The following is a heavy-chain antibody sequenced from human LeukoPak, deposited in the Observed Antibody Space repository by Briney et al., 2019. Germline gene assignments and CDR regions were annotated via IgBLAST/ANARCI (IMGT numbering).Heavy chain of an antibody. J-gene: IGHJ4*02. Sequence: ASVKVSCKASGYTFTTYIMNWVRQAPGQGLEWMGWINTSTGNPTYAQGFTGRFVFSLDTSVSTAYLQISSLKAEDTAVYYCARGPERTRYYDSSGYQIDYWGQGTLVTVSS. V-gene: IGHV7-4-1*02. CDR2: INTSTGNP. CDR3: ARGPERTRYYDSSGYQIDY. CDR1: GYTFTTYI. D-gene: IGHD3-22*01.